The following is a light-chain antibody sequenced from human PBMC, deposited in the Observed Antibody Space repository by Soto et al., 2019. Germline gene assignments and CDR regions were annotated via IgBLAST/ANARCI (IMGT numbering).Light chain of an antibody. V-gene: IGKV1-27*01. J-gene: IGKJ3*01. Sequence: DIQMTQSPSSLSASVGDRVTITCRASQGIDNYLAWYQQKPGKVPKLLIYDASTLKSGVPSRFSGSRSGTDFTLTIFSLQPEDVATYYCQKYISAPFTFGPVTKGDIK. CDR3: QKYISAPFT. CDR2: DAS. CDR1: QGIDNY.